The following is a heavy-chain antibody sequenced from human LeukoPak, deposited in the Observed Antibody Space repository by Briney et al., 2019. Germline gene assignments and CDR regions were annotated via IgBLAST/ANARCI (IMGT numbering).Heavy chain of an antibody. V-gene: IGHV3-21*01. CDR1: GFTFSIYS. D-gene: IGHD2-2*03. CDR2: ISSGSTNI. J-gene: IGHJ4*02. Sequence: PGGSLRLSCAASGFTFSIYSMNWVRQAPGKGLEWVSCISSGSTNIYYADSLRGRFTISRDNAKNSLYLQMNSLRAEDTAVYYCARVGGHCSSVSNCYGDYWGQGTLVTVSS. CDR3: ARVGGHCSSVSNCYGDY.